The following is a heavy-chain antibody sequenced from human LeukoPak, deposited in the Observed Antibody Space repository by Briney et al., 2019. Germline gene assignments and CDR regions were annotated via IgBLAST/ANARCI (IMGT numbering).Heavy chain of an antibody. V-gene: IGHV3-48*01. J-gene: IGHJ4*02. Sequence: GGSLRLSCAASGFIFSSYVMTWVRQAPGKGLESVSYISSSGSTKLYADSVKGRFTISRDNAKNSLYLQMNSLRGEDTAVYYCARVWSGYSNSDYWGQGTLVTVSA. D-gene: IGHD3-3*01. CDR1: GFIFSSYV. CDR3: ARVWSGYSNSDY. CDR2: ISSSGSTK.